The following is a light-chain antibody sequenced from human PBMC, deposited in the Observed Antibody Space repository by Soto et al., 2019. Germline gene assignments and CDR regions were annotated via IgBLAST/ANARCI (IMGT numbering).Light chain of an antibody. CDR3: QQYNNWPPYT. J-gene: IGKJ2*01. CDR2: GAS. CDR1: QSVSSN. V-gene: IGKV3-15*01. Sequence: DIVMTQSPDSLAVSPGERATLSCRASQSVSSNLDWYQQKPGQAPRLLIYGASTRATGIPARFSGSGSGTEFTLTISSLQSEDFAVYYCQQYNNWPPYTFGQGTKLEIK.